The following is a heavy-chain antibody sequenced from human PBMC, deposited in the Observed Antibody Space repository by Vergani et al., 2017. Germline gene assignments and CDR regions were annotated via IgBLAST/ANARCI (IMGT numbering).Heavy chain of an antibody. J-gene: IGHJ3*02. CDR1: GGSFSGYY. Sequence: QVQLQQWGAGLLKPSETLSLTCAVYGGSFSGYYWSWIRQPPGKGLEWIGEINHSGSTNYNPSLKSRVTISVDTSKNQFSLKLSSVTAADTAVYYCARAGSSDPALTPDAFDIWGQGTMVTVSS. CDR3: ARAGSSDPALTPDAFDI. D-gene: IGHD6-6*01. V-gene: IGHV4-34*01. CDR2: INHSGST.